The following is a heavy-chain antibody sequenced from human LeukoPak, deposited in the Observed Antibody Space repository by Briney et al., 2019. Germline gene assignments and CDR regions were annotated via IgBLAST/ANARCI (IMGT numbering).Heavy chain of an antibody. V-gene: IGHV3-23*01. CDR1: GFTVTNNY. CDR3: AYSSLPHYDSSGYVDY. Sequence: GGSLRLSCAASGFTVTNNYMSWVRQAPGKGLEWVSAISGSGGSTYYADSVKGRFTISRDNSKNTLYLQMNSLRAEDTAVYYCAYSSLPHYDSSGYVDYWGQGTLVTVSS. CDR2: ISGSGGST. J-gene: IGHJ4*02. D-gene: IGHD3-22*01.